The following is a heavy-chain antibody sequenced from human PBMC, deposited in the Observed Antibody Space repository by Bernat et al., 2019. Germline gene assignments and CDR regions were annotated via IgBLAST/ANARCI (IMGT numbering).Heavy chain of an antibody. J-gene: IGHJ2*01. D-gene: IGHD5-24*01. CDR2: ISWNSGSI. CDR1: GFTFDDYA. V-gene: IGHV3-9*01. CDR3: TKDISADEAQSWWLDL. Sequence: EVQLVESGGGLVQPGRSLRLSCAASGFTFDDYAMHWVRQAPGKGLDWVSGISWNSGSIGYTDSEKSRITISRDNAKHSLNLQMNSLSAEDTALYYCTKDISADEAQSWWLDLWGRGTLVTVSS.